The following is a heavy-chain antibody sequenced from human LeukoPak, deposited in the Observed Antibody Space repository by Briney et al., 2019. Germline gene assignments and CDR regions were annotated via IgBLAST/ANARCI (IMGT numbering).Heavy chain of an antibody. Sequence: GGSLRLSCAASGFTFSPYFMNWVRQAPGKGREGVSYISGSSSTIYYADSVRGRFTISRDNAKNSLYLQMNSLRDEDTAVYYCARDGTYGDYNYYYGLDVWGQGTPVTVSS. J-gene: IGHJ6*02. CDR1: GFTFSPYF. D-gene: IGHD4-17*01. CDR3: ARDGTYGDYNYYYGLDV. V-gene: IGHV3-48*02. CDR2: ISGSSSTI.